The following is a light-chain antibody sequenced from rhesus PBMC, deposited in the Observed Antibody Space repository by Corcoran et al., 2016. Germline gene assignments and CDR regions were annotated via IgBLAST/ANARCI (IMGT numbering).Light chain of an antibody. J-gene: IGKJ4*01. CDR3: QHGYGTPLT. CDR2: EAS. V-gene: IGKV1-74*01. CDR1: ENVNNF. Sequence: DIQMTQSPSSLSASVGDRVTITCRASENVNNFLNWYQQKPRKTPQPLIYEASTLQSGVPSRFSGSGSGTEYTFPISSLQPEDVATYYCQHGYGTPLTFGEGTKVEMK.